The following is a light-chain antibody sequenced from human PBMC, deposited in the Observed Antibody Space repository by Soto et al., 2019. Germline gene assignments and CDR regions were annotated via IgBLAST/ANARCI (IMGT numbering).Light chain of an antibody. Sequence: EIVMTQSPATLSVSPGERATLSCRASQSVSNNLAWYQQKPGQAPRLLIYGASTRATGIPARFSGSGSGTEFTLTIGRLQSEDFAVYYWQQYNNWPPWTFGQGTKVEIK. CDR3: QQYNNWPPWT. J-gene: IGKJ1*01. CDR2: GAS. CDR1: QSVSNN. V-gene: IGKV3-15*01.